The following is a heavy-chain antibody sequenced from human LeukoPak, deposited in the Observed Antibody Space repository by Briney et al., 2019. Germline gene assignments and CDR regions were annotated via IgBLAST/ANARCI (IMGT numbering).Heavy chain of an antibody. CDR2: ISSSSSYI. D-gene: IGHD3-10*01. CDR1: GFTFSSYS. J-gene: IGHJ4*02. Sequence: GGSLRLSCTASGFTFSSYSMNWVRQAPGKGLEWDSSISSSSSYIYYADSVKGRFTISRDNAKNSLYLQMNSLRAEDTAVYYCARDPELLWFGEQYYFDYWGQGTLVTVSS. V-gene: IGHV3-21*01. CDR3: ARDPELLWFGEQYYFDY.